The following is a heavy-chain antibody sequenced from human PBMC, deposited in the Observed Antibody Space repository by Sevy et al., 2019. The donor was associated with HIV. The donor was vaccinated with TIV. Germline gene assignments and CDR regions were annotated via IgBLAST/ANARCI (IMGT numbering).Heavy chain of an antibody. CDR3: ARGFWGSASYFDY. V-gene: IGHV3-21*01. CDR2: ISSGSSYI. D-gene: IGHD3-16*01. J-gene: IGHJ4*02. Sequence: GGSLRLSCAASGFTFSSYSMNWVRQAPGKGLEWVSSISSGSSYIYYADSVKGRFTISRDNAKNSLYLQMNSLRAEDTAVYYCARGFWGSASYFDYWGQGTLVTVSS. CDR1: GFTFSSYS.